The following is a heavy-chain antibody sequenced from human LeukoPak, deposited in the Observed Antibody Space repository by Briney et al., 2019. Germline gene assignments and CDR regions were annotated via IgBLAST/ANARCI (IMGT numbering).Heavy chain of an antibody. CDR3: ARSFGSGWLSYFDY. J-gene: IGHJ4*02. Sequence: GSLRLSCAASGFTFSSYAMSWVRQPPGKGLEWIGEIYHSGSTNYNPSLKSRVTISVDTSKNQFSLKLSSVTAADTAVYYCARSFGSGWLSYFDYWGQGTLVTVSS. D-gene: IGHD6-19*01. CDR1: GFTFSSYA. V-gene: IGHV4-34*01. CDR2: IYHSGST.